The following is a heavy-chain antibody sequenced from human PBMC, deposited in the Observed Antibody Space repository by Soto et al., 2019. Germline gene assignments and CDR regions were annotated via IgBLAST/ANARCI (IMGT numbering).Heavy chain of an antibody. J-gene: IGHJ4*02. D-gene: IGHD4-4*01. CDR2: INSGNGNT. CDR1: GYTFTTYA. V-gene: IGHV1-3*01. CDR3: ARTVEMAPGD. Sequence: QVQLVQSGAEVKTPGASVKVSCKASGYTFTTYAIHWVRQAPGQSLEWMGWINSGNGNTKYSQKFQGRVTFTRDTAARTASMELSSLTSEDTAVYYCARTVEMAPGDWGQGTLVTVSS.